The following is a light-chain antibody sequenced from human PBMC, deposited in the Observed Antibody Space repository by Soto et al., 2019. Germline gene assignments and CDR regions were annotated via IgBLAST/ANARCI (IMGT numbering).Light chain of an antibody. V-gene: IGLV2-8*01. CDR1: SSDVGRYNY. CDR3: SSYAGNSSYV. J-gene: IGLJ1*01. CDR2: EVS. Sequence: QSSLTQPPSSSGSPGQSVTISCTGTSSDVGRYNYISWYQQRPGKAPKLIIYEVSKRPSGVPDRLSGFKYGNTASLTVSGLQAEDEADYYCSSYAGNSSYVFGTGTKVNVL.